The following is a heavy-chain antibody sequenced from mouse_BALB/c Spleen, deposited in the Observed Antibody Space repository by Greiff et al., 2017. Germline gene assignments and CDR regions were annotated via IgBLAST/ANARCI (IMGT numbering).Heavy chain of an antibody. Sequence: EVQLQQSGAELVRSGASVKLSCTASGFNIKDYYMHWVKQRPEQGLEWIGWIDPENGDTEYAPKFQGKATMTADTSSNTAYLQLSSLPSEDTAVYYCNAFVLRYPAWFAYWGQGTLVTVSA. D-gene: IGHD1-1*01. CDR1: GFNIKDYY. CDR3: NAFVLRYPAWFAY. J-gene: IGHJ3*01. CDR2: IDPENGDT. V-gene: IGHV14-4*02.